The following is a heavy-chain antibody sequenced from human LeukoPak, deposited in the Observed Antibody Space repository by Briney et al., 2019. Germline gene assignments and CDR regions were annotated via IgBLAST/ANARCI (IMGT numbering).Heavy chain of an antibody. Sequence: GGSLRLSCSASGFTFSSYAMHWVRQAPGKGLEYVSAISGNGGTTYYADSVKGRFSISRDNSKNTLFLQLSNLTSEDTAVYYSVTALPGTAPVEWGQGTLVTASS. D-gene: IGHD1-7*01. CDR2: ISGNGGTT. J-gene: IGHJ4*02. CDR3: VTALPGTAPVE. CDR1: GFTFSSYA. V-gene: IGHV3-64D*06.